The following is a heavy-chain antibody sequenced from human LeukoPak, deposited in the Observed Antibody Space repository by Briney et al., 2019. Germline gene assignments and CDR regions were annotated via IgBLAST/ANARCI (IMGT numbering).Heavy chain of an antibody. CDR1: GYTFTSYY. V-gene: IGHV1-2*02. Sequence: ASVKVSCKASGYTFTSYYMHWVRQAPGQGLEWMGWINPNSGGTNYAQKFQGRVTMTRDTSISTAYMELSRLRSDDTAVYYCARNGIVGATMGADYYYMDVWGKGTTVTVSS. D-gene: IGHD1-26*01. CDR3: ARNGIVGATMGADYYYMDV. J-gene: IGHJ6*03. CDR2: INPNSGGT.